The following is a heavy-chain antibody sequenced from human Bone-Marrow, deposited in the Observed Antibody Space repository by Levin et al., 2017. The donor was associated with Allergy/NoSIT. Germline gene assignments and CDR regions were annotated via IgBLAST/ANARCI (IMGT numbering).Heavy chain of an antibody. CDR2: ISIYSGKT. J-gene: IGHJ4*02. CDR3: ARGNTYSGSYNYFDN. Sequence: ASVKVSCKSSGYIFNNYAINWVRQAPGQGLEWVGWISIYSGKTNYAQKFQDRVTMTRDTATNTAFMEVRSLRSDDTAVYFCARGNTYSGSYNYFDNWGQGTLVTVSS. V-gene: IGHV1-18*01. D-gene: IGHD1-26*01. CDR1: GYIFNNYA.